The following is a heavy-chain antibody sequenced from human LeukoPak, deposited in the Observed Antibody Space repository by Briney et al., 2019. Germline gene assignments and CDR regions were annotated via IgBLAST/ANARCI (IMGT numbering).Heavy chain of an antibody. D-gene: IGHD6-13*01. CDR3: ARHSVSWYNFYLFDY. V-gene: IGHV4-59*01. CDR1: GVSISSYY. CDR2: IYDSGST. J-gene: IGHJ4*02. Sequence: PSETLSLTCTVSGVSISSYYWSWVRQPPGKGLEWVGYIYDSGSTNYNPSLKSRLTISIDTSNNQFSLKLSSVTAADTAVYYCARHSVSWYNFYLFDYWGQGTLVTVSS.